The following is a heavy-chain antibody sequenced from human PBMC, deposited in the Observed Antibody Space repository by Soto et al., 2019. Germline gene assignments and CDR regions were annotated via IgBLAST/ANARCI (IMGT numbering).Heavy chain of an antibody. D-gene: IGHD3-22*01. CDR2: IYYSGST. V-gene: IGHV4-39*01. CDR1: GGSISSSSYY. J-gene: IGHJ3*02. CDR3: ARHQPDYYDSSGSGAFDI. Sequence: QLQLQESGPGLVKPSETLSLTCTVSGGSISSSSYYWGWIRQPPGKGLEWIGSIYYSGSTYYNPSLKSRVTISVDTSKNQFSRKLSSVTAADTAVYYCARHQPDYYDSSGSGAFDIWGQGTMVTVSS.